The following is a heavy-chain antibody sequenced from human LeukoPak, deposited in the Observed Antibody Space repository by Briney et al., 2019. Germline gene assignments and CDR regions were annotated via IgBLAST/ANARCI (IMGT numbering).Heavy chain of an antibody. CDR2: INPNSGGT. J-gene: IGHJ5*02. CDR1: GYTFTGYY. V-gene: IGHV1-2*02. Sequence: ASVTVSCKASGYTFTGYYMHWVRQAPGQGLEWMGWINPNSGGTNYAQKFQGRVTMTRDTSISTAYMELSRLRSDDTAVYYCAREEHSSGWYIQSPRWFDPWGQGTLVTVSS. CDR3: AREEHSSGWYIQSPRWFDP. D-gene: IGHD6-19*01.